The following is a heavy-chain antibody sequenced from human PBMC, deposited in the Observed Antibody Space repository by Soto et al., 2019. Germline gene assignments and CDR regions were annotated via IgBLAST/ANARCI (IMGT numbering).Heavy chain of an antibody. CDR1: GGTFSSYA. D-gene: IGHD5-18*01. CDR3: ARGGGYSSPQLYYYYYGMDV. V-gene: IGHV1-69*13. J-gene: IGHJ6*02. Sequence: ASVKVSCKASGGTFSSYAISWVRQAPGQGLEWMGGIIPIFGTANYAQKFQGRVTITADESTSTAYMELSSLRSEDTAVYYCARGGGYSSPQLYYYYYGMDVWGQGTTVTVSS. CDR2: IIPIFGTA.